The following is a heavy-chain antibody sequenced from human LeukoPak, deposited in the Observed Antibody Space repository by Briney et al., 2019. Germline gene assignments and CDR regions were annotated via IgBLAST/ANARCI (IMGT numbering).Heavy chain of an antibody. Sequence: GGSLRLSCAASGFTFSTYWMSWVRQAPGKGLEWVASISHDGGNKQYAESIKGRLTISRDNVKNSLYLEINSLRADDTAIYYCAKDDSNNYYEYWGQGTLVTVSA. CDR1: GFTFSTYW. CDR2: ISHDGGNK. V-gene: IGHV3-7*01. J-gene: IGHJ4*02. CDR3: AKDDSNNYYEY. D-gene: IGHD2-15*01.